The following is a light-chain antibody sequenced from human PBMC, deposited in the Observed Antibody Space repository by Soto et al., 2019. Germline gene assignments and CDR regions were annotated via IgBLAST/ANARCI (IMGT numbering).Light chain of an antibody. CDR2: GAS. CDR3: QQCFWHWT. J-gene: IGKJ1*01. Sequence: EIVLTQSPGTLALSPGERATLSCRASQSVTSSYLTWYQQKPGQAPRLLIYGASTRAAGIPDRFSGSGSGTDFTLSITSLQPDDFATYYCQQCFWHWTVGQGTKVDIK. V-gene: IGKV3-20*01. CDR1: QSVTSSY.